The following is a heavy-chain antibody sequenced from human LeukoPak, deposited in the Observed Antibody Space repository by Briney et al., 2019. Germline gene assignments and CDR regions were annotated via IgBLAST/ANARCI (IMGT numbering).Heavy chain of an antibody. J-gene: IGHJ5*02. CDR2: ISSSSSYI. CDR3: ASFRLRNSNWFDP. D-gene: IGHD4-23*01. CDR1: GFTFSSYS. V-gene: IGHV3-21*01. Sequence: PGGSLRLSCAASGFTFSSYSMNWVRQAPGKGLEWVSSISSSSSYIYYADSVKGRFTISRDNAKKSLYLQMNSLRAEDTAVYYCASFRLRNSNWFDPWGQGTLVTVSS.